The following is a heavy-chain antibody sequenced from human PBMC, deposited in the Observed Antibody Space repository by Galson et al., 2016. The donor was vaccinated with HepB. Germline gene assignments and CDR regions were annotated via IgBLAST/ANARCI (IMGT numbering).Heavy chain of an antibody. CDR2: TYFRSKWYH. CDR3: ARCSRWSCGF. Sequence: CAISGDSVSNNSAAWNWIRQSPSRGLEWLGRTYFRSKWYHDYAVFVKSRVIINPDTSKNQFSLQLNSVTPEDTAAYYCARCSRWSCGFWGQGTLVTVSS. D-gene: IGHD6-19*01. J-gene: IGHJ4*02. V-gene: IGHV6-1*01. CDR1: GDSVSNNSAA.